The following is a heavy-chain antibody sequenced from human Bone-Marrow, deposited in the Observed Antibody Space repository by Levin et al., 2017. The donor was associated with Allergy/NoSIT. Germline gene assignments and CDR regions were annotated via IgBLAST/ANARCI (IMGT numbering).Heavy chain of an antibody. CDR2: ISWNSGSI. J-gene: IGHJ4*02. D-gene: IGHD3-10*01. CDR1: GFTFDDYA. CDR3: AKDPEAGMTSSDY. V-gene: IGHV3-9*01. Sequence: SCAASGFTFDDYAMHWVRQAPGKGLEWVSGISWNSGSIGYADSVKGRFTISRDNAKNSLYLQMNSLRAEDTALYYCAKDPEAGMTSSDYWGQGTLVTVSS.